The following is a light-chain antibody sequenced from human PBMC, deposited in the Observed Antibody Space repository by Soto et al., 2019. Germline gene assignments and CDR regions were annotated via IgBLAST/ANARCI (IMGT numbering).Light chain of an antibody. V-gene: IGKV3-11*01. J-gene: IGKJ5*01. Sequence: EIVFTQSPAILSLYLGERATLSCRAGQSISSYLAWYQQKPGQAPRLLIYDASNRATGIPARFSGSGSGTDFTLTISSLEPEDFAVYYCQQRSNLITFGRGTRLEI. CDR2: DAS. CDR3: QQRSNLIT. CDR1: QSISSY.